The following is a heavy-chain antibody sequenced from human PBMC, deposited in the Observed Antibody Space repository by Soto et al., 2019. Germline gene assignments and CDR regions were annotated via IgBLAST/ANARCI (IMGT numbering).Heavy chain of an antibody. D-gene: IGHD2-2*01. CDR1: GYTFTSYG. J-gene: IGHJ6*03. CDR2: ISAYNGNT. CDR3: AREEGYCSSTSCLYYYYYMDV. Sequence: ASVKVSCKASGYTFTSYGISWVRQAPGQGLEWMGWISAYNGNTNYAQKLQGRVTMTTDTSTSTAYMELRSLRSDDMAVYYCAREEGYCSSTSCLYYYYYMDVWGKGTTVTVSS. V-gene: IGHV1-18*03.